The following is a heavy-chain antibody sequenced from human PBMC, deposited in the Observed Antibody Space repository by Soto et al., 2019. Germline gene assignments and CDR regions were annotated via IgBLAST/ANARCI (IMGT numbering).Heavy chain of an antibody. V-gene: IGHV1-69*08. CDR3: ATEKYGAGRVGVYD. Sequence: QVQLVQSGAEVKKPGSWQKVSCEKSEDTSTIYTITWVRQAPGRGLQWMGRIVPTLRLTNYAQEFEARLTITADTSTITAHMELSSLTSEDTAVYYCATEKYGAGRVGVYDWGQGTTVTVSS. J-gene: IGHJ4*02. CDR2: IVPTLRLT. CDR1: EDTSTIYT. D-gene: IGHD2-8*01.